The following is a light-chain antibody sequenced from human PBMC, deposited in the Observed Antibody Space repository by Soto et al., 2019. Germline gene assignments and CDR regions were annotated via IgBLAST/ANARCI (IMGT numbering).Light chain of an antibody. J-gene: IGLJ1*01. CDR1: SNDIGNYNY. Sequence: QSALTQPASVSGSPGQTITISCTGTSNDIGNYNYLSWYQQHPGKAPKVMIYEVSTRPSGISNRFSGSKSGNTASLTISGLQAEDEADYYCTSYTTISTLYVFGSGTKVTVL. CDR3: TSYTTISTLYV. V-gene: IGLV2-14*01. CDR2: EVS.